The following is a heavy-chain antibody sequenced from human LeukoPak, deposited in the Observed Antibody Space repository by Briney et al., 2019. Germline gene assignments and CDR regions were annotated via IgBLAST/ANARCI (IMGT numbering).Heavy chain of an antibody. Sequence: LSETLSLTCSVSGGSISSSLHYWAWTRQPPGKGLEWLATISESGTTYYNPSLKSRVTISVDTSKNQFSLNLGSVTAADTAVYYCARYSGSYFDYWGQGALVTVSS. CDR1: GGSISSSLHY. V-gene: IGHV4-39*01. D-gene: IGHD6-19*01. CDR2: ISESGTT. CDR3: ARYSGSYFDY. J-gene: IGHJ4*02.